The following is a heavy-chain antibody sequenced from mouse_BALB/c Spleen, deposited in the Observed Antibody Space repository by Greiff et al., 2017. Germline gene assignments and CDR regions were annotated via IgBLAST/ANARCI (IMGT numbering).Heavy chain of an antibody. CDR1: GYSITSGYY. CDR3: ARRDSYYAMDY. Sequence: EVQLVESGPGLVKPSQSLSLTCSVTGYSITSGYYWNWIRQFPGNKLEWMGYISYDGSNNYNPSLKNRISITRDTSKNQFFLKLNSVTTEDTATYYCARRDSYYAMDYWGQGTSVTVSS. CDR2: ISYDGSN. J-gene: IGHJ4*01. V-gene: IGHV3-6*02.